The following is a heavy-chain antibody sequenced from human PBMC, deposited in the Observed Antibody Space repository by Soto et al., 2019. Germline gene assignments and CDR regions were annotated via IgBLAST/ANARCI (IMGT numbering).Heavy chain of an antibody. D-gene: IGHD3-10*01. CDR2: ISTSSTAI. CDR1: GLTFSTNT. Sequence: EVQLVESGGGFVQRGGSLRLSCAVNGLTFSTNTRNWVRQAPGKGLEWVSYISTSSTAIYYADSVKGRFTISRDDAKSSLYLQMNSLRDEDTAVYYCVITDSGRERGYWGQGTLVTVSS. J-gene: IGHJ4*02. CDR3: VITDSGRERGY. V-gene: IGHV3-48*02.